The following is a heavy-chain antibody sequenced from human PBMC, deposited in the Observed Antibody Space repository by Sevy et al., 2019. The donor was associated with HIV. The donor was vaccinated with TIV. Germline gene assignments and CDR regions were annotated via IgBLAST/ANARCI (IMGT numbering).Heavy chain of an antibody. CDR3: ARGDVLLWFGESGYYYGMDV. CDR1: GYTFTSYG. V-gene: IGHV1-18*01. CDR2: ISAYNGNT. D-gene: IGHD3-10*01. Sequence: ASVNVSCKASGYTFTSYGISWVRQAPGQGLEWMGWISAYNGNTNYAQKLQGRVTMTTDTSTSTAYMELRSLRSDDTAVYYCARGDVLLWFGESGYYYGMDVWGQGTTVTVSS. J-gene: IGHJ6*02.